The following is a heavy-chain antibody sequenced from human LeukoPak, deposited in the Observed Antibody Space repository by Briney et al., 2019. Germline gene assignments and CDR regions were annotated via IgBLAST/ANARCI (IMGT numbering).Heavy chain of an antibody. D-gene: IGHD3-22*01. J-gene: IGHJ4*02. CDR2: ISGSGGSK. Sequence: GGSLRLSCAASGFTFDDYAMHWVRQAPGKGLEWVSAISGSGGSKYYADSVKGRFTISRDNSKNTLYLQMNSLRAEDTAVYYCAKDSATYYDSSGYYYNWGQGTLVTVSS. CDR1: GFTFDDYA. V-gene: IGHV3-23*01. CDR3: AKDSATYYDSSGYYYN.